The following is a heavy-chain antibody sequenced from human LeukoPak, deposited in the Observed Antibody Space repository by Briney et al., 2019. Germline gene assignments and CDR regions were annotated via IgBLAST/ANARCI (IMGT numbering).Heavy chain of an antibody. CDR3: ARDAMGYGSGSYLY. J-gene: IGHJ4*02. V-gene: IGHV3-66*01. Sequence: PGGSLRLSCAASGFTVSSNYMSWVRQAPGKGLEWVSVIYSGGSTYYADSVKGRFTISRGNSKNTLYLQMNSLRAEDTAVYYCARDAMGYGSGSYLYWGQGTLVTVSS. D-gene: IGHD3-10*01. CDR2: IYSGGST. CDR1: GFTVSSNY.